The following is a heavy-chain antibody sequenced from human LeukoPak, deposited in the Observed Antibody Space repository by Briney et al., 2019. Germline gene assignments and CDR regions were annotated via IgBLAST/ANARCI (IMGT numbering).Heavy chain of an antibody. CDR3: ARDPRYDSSGYYRDY. D-gene: IGHD3-22*01. CDR1: GFTVSSNY. J-gene: IGHJ4*02. CDR2: ISYDGSNK. V-gene: IGHV3-30-3*01. Sequence: GGSLRLSCAASGFTVSSNYMSWVRQAPGKGLEWVAVISYDGSNKYYADSVKGRFTISRDNSKNTLYLQMNSLRAEDTAVYYCARDPRYDSSGYYRDYWGQGTLVTVSS.